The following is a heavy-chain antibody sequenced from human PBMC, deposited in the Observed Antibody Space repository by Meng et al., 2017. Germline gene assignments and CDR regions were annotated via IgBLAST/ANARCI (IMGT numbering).Heavy chain of an antibody. D-gene: IGHD2/OR15-2a*01. CDR1: GFTFRSYG. V-gene: IGHV3-33*01. CDR2: IWYDGSNK. J-gene: IGHJ2*01. CDR3: ARGLSTTYWYFDL. Sequence: QVRLVESCGGVGQPGVSLGFSCAASGFTFRSYGMHWVRQAPGKGLEWVAVIWYDGSNKYYADSVKGRFTISRDNSKNTLYLQMNSLRAEDTAVYYCARGLSTTYWYFDLWGRGTLVTVSS.